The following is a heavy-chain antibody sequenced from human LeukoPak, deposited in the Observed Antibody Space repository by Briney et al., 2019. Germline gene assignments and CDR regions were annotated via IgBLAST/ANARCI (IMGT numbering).Heavy chain of an antibody. V-gene: IGHV4-34*01. Sequence: SETLSLTCAVYGGSFSGYYWSWIRQPPGKGLEWIGEINHSGSTNYNPSLKSRVTISVDTSKNQFSLKLSSVTAADTAVYYCARGRYFQHWGQGTLVTVSS. CDR2: INHSGST. J-gene: IGHJ1*01. CDR3: ARGRYFQH. CDR1: GGSFSGYY.